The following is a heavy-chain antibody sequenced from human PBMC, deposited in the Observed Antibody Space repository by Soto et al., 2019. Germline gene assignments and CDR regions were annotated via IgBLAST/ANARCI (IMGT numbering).Heavy chain of an antibody. CDR2: VYYTGST. J-gene: IGHJ4*02. V-gene: IGHV4-59*01. CDR1: GGSISGSY. D-gene: IGHD6-19*01. Sequence: SETLSLTCSVSGGSISGSYWSWIRQSPGKGLEWLGYVYYTGSTNYSPSLRSRVSISVDTSKNEFSLRLSSVTATDTAVYFCARSVAVPGAHIDYWGQGTQVTVS. CDR3: ARSVAVPGAHIDY.